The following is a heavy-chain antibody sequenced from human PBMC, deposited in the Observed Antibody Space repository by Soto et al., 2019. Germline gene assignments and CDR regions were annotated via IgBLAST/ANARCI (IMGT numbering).Heavy chain of an antibody. CDR1: GFTFSSFA. CDR2: ISGSGGST. V-gene: IGHV3-23*01. J-gene: IGHJ6*02. D-gene: IGHD2-15*01. Sequence: PVGSLRLSCAASGFTFSSFAMNWVRQAPGKGLEWVSGISGSGGSTKYEDSVKGRFTISRDNSKNTLYLQMNSLRAEDTALYYCEKWEDIVVVVADYGMDVWGQGTTVTVSS. CDR3: EKWEDIVVVVADYGMDV.